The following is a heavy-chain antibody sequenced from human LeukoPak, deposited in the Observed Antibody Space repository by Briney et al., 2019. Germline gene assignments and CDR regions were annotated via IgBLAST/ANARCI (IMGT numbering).Heavy chain of an antibody. J-gene: IGHJ4*02. CDR3: ARGSSSGYYYVFDY. V-gene: IGHV4-61*08. Sequence: SETLSLTCTVSGGSISSGDYYWSWIRQPPGKGLEWIGYIYYSGSTNYNPSLKSRVTISVDTSKNQFSLKLSSVTAADTAVYYCARGSSSGYYYVFDYWGQGTLVTVSS. CDR1: GGSISSGDYY. CDR2: IYYSGST. D-gene: IGHD3-22*01.